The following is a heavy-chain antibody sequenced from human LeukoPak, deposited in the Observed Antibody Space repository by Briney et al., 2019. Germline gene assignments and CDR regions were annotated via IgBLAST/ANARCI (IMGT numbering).Heavy chain of an antibody. CDR3: ARGVYNYGMDV. Sequence: GSLRLSCAASGFTFNSYAMSWVRQAPGKGLEWIGEINHSGSTNYNPSLKSRVTISVDTSKNQFSLKLSSVTAADTAVYYCARGVYNYGMDVWGQGTTVTVSS. CDR1: GFTFNSYA. CDR2: INHSGST. J-gene: IGHJ6*02. V-gene: IGHV4-34*01.